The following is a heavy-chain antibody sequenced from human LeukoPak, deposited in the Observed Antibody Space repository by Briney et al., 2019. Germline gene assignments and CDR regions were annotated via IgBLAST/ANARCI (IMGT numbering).Heavy chain of an antibody. CDR2: IYYSGST. Sequence: SETLSLTCTVSGGSISSYYWSWIRQPPGKGLEWIGYIYYSGSTNYNPSLKSRVTISVDTSKNQFSLKLSSVTAADTAVHYCARHFMGGSYNWFDPWGQGTLVTVSS. V-gene: IGHV4-59*08. CDR3: ARHFMGGSYNWFDP. J-gene: IGHJ5*02. D-gene: IGHD1-26*01. CDR1: GGSISSYY.